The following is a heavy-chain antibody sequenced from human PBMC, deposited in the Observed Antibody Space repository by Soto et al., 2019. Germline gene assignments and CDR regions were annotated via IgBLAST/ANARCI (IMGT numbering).Heavy chain of an antibody. J-gene: IGHJ3*02. CDR3: ARDPALLSQSAFDI. CDR1: GFTFSDYY. V-gene: IGHV3-11*01. D-gene: IGHD2-15*01. CDR2: ISSSGSTI. Sequence: GGSLRLSCAASGFTFSDYYMSWIRQAPGKGLEWVSYISSSGSTIYYADSVKGRFTISRDNAKNSLYLQMNSLRAEDTAVYYCARDPALLSQSAFDIWGQGTMVTVSS.